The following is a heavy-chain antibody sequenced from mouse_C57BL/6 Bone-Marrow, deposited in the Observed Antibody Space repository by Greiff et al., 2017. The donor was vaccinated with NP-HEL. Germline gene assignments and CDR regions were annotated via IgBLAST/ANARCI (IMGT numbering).Heavy chain of an antibody. V-gene: IGHV1-19*01. CDR2: INPYNGGT. J-gene: IGHJ4*01. D-gene: IGHD1-1*01. CDR3: ARRRIYYYGSSCAMDY. Sequence: EVQLQQSGPVLVKPGASVKMSCKASGYTFTDYYMNWVKQSHGKSLEWIGVINPYNGGTSYNQKFKGKATLTVDKSSSTAYMELNSLTSEDSAVYYCARRRIYYYGSSCAMDYWGQGTSVTVSS. CDR1: GYTFTDYY.